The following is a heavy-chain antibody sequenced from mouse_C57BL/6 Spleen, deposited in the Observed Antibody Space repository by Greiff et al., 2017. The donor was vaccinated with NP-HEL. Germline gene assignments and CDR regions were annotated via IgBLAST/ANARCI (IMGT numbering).Heavy chain of an antibody. Sequence: EVKLVESGPGLVKPSQSLSLTCSVTGYSITSGYYWNWIRQFPGNKLEWMGYISYDGSNNYNPSLKNRISITRDTSKNQFFLKLNSVTTEDTATYYCARDIGYYYAMDYWGQGTSVTVSS. V-gene: IGHV3-6*01. J-gene: IGHJ4*01. CDR3: ARDIGYYYAMDY. CDR2: ISYDGSN. CDR1: GYSITSGYY.